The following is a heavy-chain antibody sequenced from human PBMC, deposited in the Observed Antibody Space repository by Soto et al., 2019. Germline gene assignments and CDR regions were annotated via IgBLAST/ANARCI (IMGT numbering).Heavy chain of an antibody. CDR1: GFTFSSYW. D-gene: IGHD7-27*01. V-gene: IGHV3-74*01. J-gene: IGHJ4*02. CDR2: IKTDGSST. Sequence: EVQLVESGGGLVQPGGSLRLSCAASGFTFSSYWMHWVRQAPGKGLVWVSRIKTDGSSTGYADFVKGRFTISRDNAQNTLYLQMNSLRAEDTALYYCARVGTGAYYFDYWGLGTLVTVSS. CDR3: ARVGTGAYYFDY.